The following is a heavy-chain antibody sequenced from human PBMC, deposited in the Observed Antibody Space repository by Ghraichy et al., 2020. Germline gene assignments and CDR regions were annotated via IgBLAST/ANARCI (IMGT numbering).Heavy chain of an antibody. V-gene: IGHV3-48*03. D-gene: IGHD3-3*01. J-gene: IGHJ4*03. CDR3: VSLGDFWSGSYFDN. Sequence: GESLNISCAASGFTFSSFEMTWVRQPPGQGLEWLSYISSSGSTINDADSVKGRFTISRDNAKNSLSLQMNSLRAEDTAVYYCVSLGDFWSGSYFDNWGQGTLVTVSS. CDR2: ISSSGSTI. CDR1: GFTFSSFE.